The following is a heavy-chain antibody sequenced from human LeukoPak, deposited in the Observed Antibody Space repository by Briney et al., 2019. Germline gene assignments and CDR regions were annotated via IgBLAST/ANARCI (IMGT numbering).Heavy chain of an antibody. CDR1: GYPISSGYY. J-gene: IGHJ4*02. Sequence: PSETLSLTCAVSGYPISSGYYWGWIRQPPGKGLEWIGSIYHSGSTYYNPSLKSRVTISVGTSKNQFSLKLSSVTAADTAVYYCAGGLAYCSSTSCHDYWGQGTLVTVSS. V-gene: IGHV4-38-2*01. D-gene: IGHD2-2*01. CDR3: AGGLAYCSSTSCHDY. CDR2: IYHSGST.